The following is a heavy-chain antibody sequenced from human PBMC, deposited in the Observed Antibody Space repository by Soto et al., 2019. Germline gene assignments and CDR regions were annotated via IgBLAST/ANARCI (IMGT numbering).Heavy chain of an antibody. J-gene: IGHJ5*02. D-gene: IGHD6-13*01. CDR1: GFTFSSYG. CDR2: IWCAGSNK. V-gene: IGHV3-33*01. Sequence: QVQLVESGGGVVQPGRSLRLSCAASGFTFSSYGMHWVRQAPGKELEWVAVIWCAGSNKYYADSVKGRFTISRDNSKNTLYLQMNSLRAEDTAVYYCARDREPAPIIAAAGTGSWFEPCGQGTLVTVSS. CDR3: ARDREPAPIIAAAGTGSWFEP.